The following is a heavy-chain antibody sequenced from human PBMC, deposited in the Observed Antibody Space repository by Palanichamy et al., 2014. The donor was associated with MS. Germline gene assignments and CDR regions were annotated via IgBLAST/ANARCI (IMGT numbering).Heavy chain of an antibody. Sequence: QLQLQESGSGLVKPSETLSLTCAVSGDSMSSGGYSWGWIRQPPGKGLEWIGYILHSGTTYHNPSLKSRVTISVDRSKNQFSLRLTSVTAADTAVYYCARVLPLHWSFDFWGQGTLVTASS. J-gene: IGHJ5*01. CDR3: ARVLPLHWSFDF. CDR2: ILHSGTT. CDR1: GDSMSSGGYS. V-gene: IGHV4-30-2*01. D-gene: IGHD2-8*02.